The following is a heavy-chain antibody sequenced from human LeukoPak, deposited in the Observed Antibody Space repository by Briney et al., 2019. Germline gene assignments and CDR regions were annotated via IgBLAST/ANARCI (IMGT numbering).Heavy chain of an antibody. V-gene: IGHV4-4*07. D-gene: IGHD1-26*01. Sequence: PSETLSLTCTVSAGSISSYYWSWLRQPAGKGLEWIGRIYTSGSTNYNPSLKGRVTISVDKSKNQFSLKLSSVTAADTAVYYCARGLVGTTGEQNWFDPWGQGTLVTVSS. J-gene: IGHJ5*02. CDR3: ARGLVGTTGEQNWFDP. CDR1: AGSISSYY. CDR2: IYTSGST.